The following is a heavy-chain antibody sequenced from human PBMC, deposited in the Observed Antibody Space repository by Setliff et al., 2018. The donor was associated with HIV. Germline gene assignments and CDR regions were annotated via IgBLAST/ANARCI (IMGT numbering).Heavy chain of an antibody. V-gene: IGHV4-61*02. CDR2: IYTSGST. Sequence: SETLSLTCTVSGGSISSGSYYWSWIRQPAGKGLEWIGRIYTSGSTNYNPSLKSRATISVVTSKNQFSLKLSSVTAADTAVYYCARDQGYWGQGTLVTVSS. CDR3: ARDQGY. J-gene: IGHJ4*02. CDR1: GGSISSGSYY.